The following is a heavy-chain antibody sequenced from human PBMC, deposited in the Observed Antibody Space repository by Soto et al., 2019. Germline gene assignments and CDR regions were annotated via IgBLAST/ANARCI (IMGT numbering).Heavy chain of an antibody. Sequence: QVQLQESGPGLVKPSQTLSLTCTVSGGSISSGGYYWSWIRQHPGKGLEWIGYIYHSGSTYYNPSLKSGVTTSVETSKNQFSLKVSSVTAADTAVYYCAREAAGILNWFDPWGQGTLVTVSS. V-gene: IGHV4-31*03. D-gene: IGHD6-25*01. CDR1: GGSISSGGYY. J-gene: IGHJ5*02. CDR3: AREAAGILNWFDP. CDR2: IYHSGST.